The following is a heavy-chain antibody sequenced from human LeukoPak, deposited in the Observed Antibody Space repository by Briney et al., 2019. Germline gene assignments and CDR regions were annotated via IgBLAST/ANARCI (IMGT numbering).Heavy chain of an antibody. CDR3: AKGGSWSQTEYFQH. CDR1: GFTFSSYW. Sequence: PGGSLRLSCAASGFTFSSYWMSWVRQAPGKGLEWVANIKQDGSEKYYVDSVKGRFTTSRDNSKNTLYLQMNSLRAEDTAVYYCAKGGSWSQTEYFQHWGQGTLVTVSS. J-gene: IGHJ1*01. CDR2: IKQDGSEK. V-gene: IGHV3-7*03. D-gene: IGHD2-15*01.